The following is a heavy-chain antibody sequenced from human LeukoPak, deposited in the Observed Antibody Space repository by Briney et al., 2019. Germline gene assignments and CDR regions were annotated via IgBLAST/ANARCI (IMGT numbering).Heavy chain of an antibody. J-gene: IGHJ4*02. CDR1: GGTFSSYA. CDR3: ASWNGLVTTSGWYPPFDY. V-gene: IGHV1-69*04. CDR2: IIPILGIA. D-gene: IGHD6-19*01. Sequence: GASVKVSCRASGGTFSSYAISWVRQAPGQGLEWMGRIIPILGIANYAQKFQGRVTITADKSTSTTYMELTGLRSDDTAFYYCASWNGLVTTSGWYPPFDYWGQGTLVAVSS.